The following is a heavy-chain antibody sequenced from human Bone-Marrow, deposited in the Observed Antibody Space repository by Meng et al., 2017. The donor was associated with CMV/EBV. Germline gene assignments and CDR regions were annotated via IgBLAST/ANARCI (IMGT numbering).Heavy chain of an antibody. CDR3: ARDWIAARRGDYYGMDA. CDR2: INSDGSST. J-gene: IGHJ6*02. V-gene: IGHV3-74*01. CDR1: GFTFSSYW. D-gene: IGHD6-6*01. Sequence: GGSLRLSCAASGFTFSSYWMHWVRQAPGKGLVWVSRINSDGSSTSYADSVKGRFTISRDNAKNTLYLQMNSLRVEDTAVYYCARDWIAARRGDYYGMDAWGPGNAGHRLL.